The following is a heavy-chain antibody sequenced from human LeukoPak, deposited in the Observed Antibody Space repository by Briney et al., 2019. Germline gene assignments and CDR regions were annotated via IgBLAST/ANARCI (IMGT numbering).Heavy chain of an antibody. CDR3: ASEWELLRIAFDI. CDR2: IYYSGST. CDR1: GGSISSSSYY. Sequence: SETLSLTCTVSGGSISSSSYYWGWIRQPPGKGLELIGSIYYSGSTYYNPSLKSRVTISVDTSKNQFSLKLNSVTAADTAVYYCASEWELLRIAFDIWGQGTMVTVSS. V-gene: IGHV4-39*01. J-gene: IGHJ3*02. D-gene: IGHD1-26*01.